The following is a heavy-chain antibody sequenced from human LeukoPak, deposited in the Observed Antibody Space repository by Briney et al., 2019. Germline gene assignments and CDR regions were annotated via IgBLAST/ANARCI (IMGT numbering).Heavy chain of an antibody. CDR1: GGTFSSYA. CDR3: ARGNSGTFDY. J-gene: IGHJ4*02. D-gene: IGHD3-10*01. CDR2: IIPIFGTA. Sequence: GASVKVSFKASGGTFSSYAISWARQAPGQGLEWMGGIIPIFGTANYAQKFQGRVTITADESTSTAYMELSSLRSEDTAVYYCARGNSGTFDYWGQGTLVTVSS. V-gene: IGHV1-69*13.